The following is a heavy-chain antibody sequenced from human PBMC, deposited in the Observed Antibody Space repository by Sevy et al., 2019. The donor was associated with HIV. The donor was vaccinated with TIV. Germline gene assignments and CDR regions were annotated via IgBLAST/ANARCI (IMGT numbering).Heavy chain of an antibody. CDR1: GFTFSSYG. D-gene: IGHD3-22*01. Sequence: GGSLRLSCAASGFTFSSYGMHWVRQAPGKGLEWVAVISYDGSNKYYADSVKGRFTISRDNSKNTLYLQMNSLRAEDTAVYYCAKGRGYYYDSSLDYWGQGTLVTVSS. CDR2: ISYDGSNK. V-gene: IGHV3-30*18. CDR3: AKGRGYYYDSSLDY. J-gene: IGHJ4*02.